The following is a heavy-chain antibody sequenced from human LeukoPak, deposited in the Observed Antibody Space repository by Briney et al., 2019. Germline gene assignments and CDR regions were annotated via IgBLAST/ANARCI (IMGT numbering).Heavy chain of an antibody. Sequence: PGGSLRLSCVASGFTFSSYAMSWVRQAPGKGLEWVSDISGSGDNTYYADSVKGRFTISRDNFKNTLYLQMNSLRAEDTAVYYCAKGPILHFDYWGQGTLVTVSS. J-gene: IGHJ4*02. V-gene: IGHV3-23*01. CDR1: GFTFSSYA. CDR2: ISGSGDNT. D-gene: IGHD3-9*01. CDR3: AKGPILHFDY.